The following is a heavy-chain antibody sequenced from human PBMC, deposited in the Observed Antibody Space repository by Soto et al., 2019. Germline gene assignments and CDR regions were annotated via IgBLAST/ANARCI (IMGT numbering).Heavy chain of an antibody. V-gene: IGHV3-13*01. CDR2: IGTAGDT. Sequence: GGSLRLSCAASGFMFSNSDMHWVRQGTGKGKGLEWVAEIGTAGDTYYLGSVKGRFTISRENDKKSLNLEINDLRAEDTAVYYCVRGGPESSGISADDAFDIWGQGTVVTDSS. CDR3: VRGGPESSGISADDAFDI. J-gene: IGHJ3*02. CDR1: GFMFSNSD. D-gene: IGHD6-19*01.